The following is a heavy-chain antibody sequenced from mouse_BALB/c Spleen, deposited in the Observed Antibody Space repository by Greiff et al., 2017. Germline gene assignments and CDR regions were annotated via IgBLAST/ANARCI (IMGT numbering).Heavy chain of an antibody. CDR1: GFTFTDYY. CDR2: IRNKANGYTT. J-gene: IGHJ1*01. V-gene: IGHV7-3*02. Sequence: EVKLMESGGGLVQPGGSLRLSCATSGFTFTDYYMSWVRQPPGKALEWLGFIRNKANGYTTEYSASVKGRFTISRDNSQSILYLQMNTLRAEDSATYYCARGEYGNYGYFDVWGAGTTVTVSS. D-gene: IGHD2-10*02. CDR3: ARGEYGNYGYFDV.